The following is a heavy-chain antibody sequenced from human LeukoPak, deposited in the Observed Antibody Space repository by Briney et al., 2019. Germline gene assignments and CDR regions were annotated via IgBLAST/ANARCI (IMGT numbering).Heavy chain of an antibody. Sequence: GESLKISCKGSGYSFTSYWIGWVRQMPGKGLEWMGIIYPGDSDTRYSPSFQGQVTISADKSISTAYPQWSSLKASDTAMYYCARRYYGSGSYYNYYFDYWGQGTLVTVSS. CDR1: GYSFTSYW. CDR3: ARRYYGSGSYYNYYFDY. CDR2: IYPGDSDT. D-gene: IGHD3-10*01. V-gene: IGHV5-51*01. J-gene: IGHJ4*02.